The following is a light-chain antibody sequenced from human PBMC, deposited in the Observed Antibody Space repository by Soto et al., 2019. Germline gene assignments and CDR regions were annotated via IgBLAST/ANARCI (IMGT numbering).Light chain of an antibody. CDR3: QPYYSHPLT. J-gene: IGKJ5*01. V-gene: IGKV1D-16*01. CDR1: RGIDDR. CDR2: FAS. Sequence: DIQMTQSPSSLSASVVDRVTITCRASRGIDDRLAWYQQKPEKAPISLIYFASNLQDWVPSRFSGSCSGTEFTLTISNLQPEDVATSYCQPYYSHPLTFGQGTRLDIE.